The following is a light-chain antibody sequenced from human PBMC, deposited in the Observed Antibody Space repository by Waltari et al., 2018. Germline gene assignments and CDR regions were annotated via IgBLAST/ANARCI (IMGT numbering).Light chain of an antibody. Sequence: DIVVTQSPDYLAVSLGARATINCKPSQSVLYSANNKNYLAWYQQKPGQPPKLLIYWASTRESGVPDRFSGSGSGTDFTLTISSLQAEDVAVYYCQQYYSTIFTFGPGTKVDI. V-gene: IGKV4-1*01. J-gene: IGKJ3*01. CDR2: WAS. CDR1: QSVLYSANNKNY. CDR3: QQYYSTIFT.